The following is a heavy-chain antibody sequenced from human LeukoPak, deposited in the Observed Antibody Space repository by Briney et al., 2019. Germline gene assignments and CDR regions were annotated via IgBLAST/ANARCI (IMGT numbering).Heavy chain of an antibody. Sequence: ASVKVSCKASGYPFTSYGISWVRQAPGQRLEWMGWISAYDGNTNYAQKFQGRVTMTTDKFASTAYMELRSLRSDDTAVYYCAVTYGSGSYYHNLGYYYMDVWGKGTTVTVSS. CDR1: GYPFTSYG. CDR3: AVTYGSGSYYHNLGYYYMDV. V-gene: IGHV1-18*01. CDR2: ISAYDGNT. J-gene: IGHJ6*03. D-gene: IGHD3-10*01.